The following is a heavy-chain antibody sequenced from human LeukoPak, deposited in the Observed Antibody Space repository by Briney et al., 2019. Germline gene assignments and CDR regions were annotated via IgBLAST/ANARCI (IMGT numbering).Heavy chain of an antibody. J-gene: IGHJ4*02. V-gene: IGHV1-18*01. CDR1: GYSFTSYG. CDR3: ARVVIAAAAHEENSPLDY. CDR2: ISAYNGNT. D-gene: IGHD6-13*01. Sequence: ASVKVSCNASGYSFTSYGISWVRHPPGQGLEWMGWISAYNGNTNDAQKLQGRVTMNTDKSTRTAYMELRSLRSDDTAVYYCARVVIAAAAHEENSPLDYWGQGTLVTVSS.